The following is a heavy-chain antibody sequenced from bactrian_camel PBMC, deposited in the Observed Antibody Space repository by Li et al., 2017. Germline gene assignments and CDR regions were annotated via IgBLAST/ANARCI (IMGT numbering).Heavy chain of an antibody. V-gene: IGHV3S53*01. D-gene: IGHD3*01. Sequence: HVQLVESGGGSVQAGGSLTLTCVASAYESMTCLGWFRQVPGKEREGVAATGRDTKTYYADFVKGRFTISQDDAKSTAYLQMNGLKPEDTAVYYCAADRTYSPCSGESCSCGGGDMYNYWGQGTQVTVS. CDR2: TGRDTKT. J-gene: IGHJ4*01. CDR3: AADRTYSPCSGESCSCGGGDMYNY. CDR1: AYESMTC.